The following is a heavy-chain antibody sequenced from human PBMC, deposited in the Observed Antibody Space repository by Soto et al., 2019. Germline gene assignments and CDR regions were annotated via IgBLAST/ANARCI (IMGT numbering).Heavy chain of an antibody. V-gene: IGHV1-18*01. D-gene: IGHD1-26*01. J-gene: IGHJ6*02. CDR1: GYTFTSSG. CDR2: ISTHNGDT. CDR3: ARQGSWAYYYYGLDV. Sequence: QVQLVQSGPEVKKPGASVRVSCEASGYTFTSSGISWVRQAPGQGLEWMGWISTHNGDTNSAQKFQDRVTMTADTSTGTVYMELMSLKSDDTAVYYCARQGSWAYYYYGLDVWGQGTTVTVSS.